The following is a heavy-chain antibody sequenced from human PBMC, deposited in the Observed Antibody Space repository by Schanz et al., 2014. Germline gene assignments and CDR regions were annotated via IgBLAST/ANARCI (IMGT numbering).Heavy chain of an antibody. CDR3: AKQHIVRGVIYLNWFDS. CDR2: ISGTGGDDT. J-gene: IGHJ5*01. V-gene: IGHV3-23*04. D-gene: IGHD3-10*01. Sequence: EVQLVESGGDLVQPGGSLRLSCAASGFSFGTYAMSWVRQAPGKGLLWVSSISGTGGDDTYYADSVKGRFTISRDNSKNTVHLQMNSLRAEDTAVYYCAKQHIVRGVIYLNWFDSWGQGTLVTVSS. CDR1: GFSFGTYA.